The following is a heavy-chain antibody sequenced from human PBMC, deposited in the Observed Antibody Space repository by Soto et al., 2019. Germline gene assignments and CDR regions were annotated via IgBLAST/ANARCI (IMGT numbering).Heavy chain of an antibody. CDR2: ISGSGGST. D-gene: IGHD2-8*01. Sequence: EAQLLESGGGLVQPGGSLRLSCAASGFTFSSYAMSWVRQAPGKGLEWVSAISGSGGSTYYADSVKGRFTISRDNSKNTLYLQMNSLRAEDAAVYYCAKGVLVYASGFDYWGQGTLVTVSS. CDR1: GFTFSSYA. CDR3: AKGVLVYASGFDY. V-gene: IGHV3-23*01. J-gene: IGHJ4*02.